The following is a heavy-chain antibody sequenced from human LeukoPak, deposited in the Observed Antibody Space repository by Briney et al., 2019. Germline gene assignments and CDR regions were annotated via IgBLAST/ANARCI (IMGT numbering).Heavy chain of an antibody. CDR3: ARDKWLTTTHYFDY. J-gene: IGHJ4*02. CDR1: GFTFPVYE. D-gene: IGHD4-11*01. V-gene: IGHV3-48*03. Sequence: GGSLRLSCAASGFTFPVYEMNWVRQAPGKGLEWISYIAAFGGAIYYADSVKGRFTISRDNAKNSMYLQMNSLRVEDTAVYYCARDKWLTTTHYFDYWGQGTLVTVSS. CDR2: IAAFGGAI.